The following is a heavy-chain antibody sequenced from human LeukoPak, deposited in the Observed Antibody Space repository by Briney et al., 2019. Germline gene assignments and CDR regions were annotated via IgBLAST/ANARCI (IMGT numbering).Heavy chain of an antibody. V-gene: IGHV4-34*01. J-gene: IGHJ4*02. CDR3: ASERFRYFDSVFGY. CDR2: INHSGST. Sequence: SETLSLTCAVYGGSFSGYYWSWIRQPPGKGLEWIGEINHSGSTNYNPSLKSRVTISVDTSKNQFSLKLSSVTAADTAVYYCASERFRYFDSVFGYWGQGTLVTVSS. CDR1: GGSFSGYY. D-gene: IGHD3-9*01.